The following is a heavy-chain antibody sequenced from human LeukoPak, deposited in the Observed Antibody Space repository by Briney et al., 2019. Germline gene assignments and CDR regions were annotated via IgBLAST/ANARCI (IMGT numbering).Heavy chain of an antibody. CDR1: GGSISTYY. V-gene: IGHV4-4*07. J-gene: IGHJ4*02. CDR2: IYTSGST. CDR3: ARHEASDYGDFPYFDY. D-gene: IGHD4-17*01. Sequence: SETLSLTCTVSGGSISTYYWNWIRQPAGKGLEWIGRIYTSGSTNYKPSLKSRVTMSVDTSKNQFSLKLSSVTAADTAVYYCARHEASDYGDFPYFDYWGQGTLVTVSS.